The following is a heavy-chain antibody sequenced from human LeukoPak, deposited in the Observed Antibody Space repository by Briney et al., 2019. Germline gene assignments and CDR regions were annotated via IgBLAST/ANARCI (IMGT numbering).Heavy chain of an antibody. V-gene: IGHV1-69*06. CDR1: GGTFSSYA. CDR2: IIPIFGTA. Sequence: SVKVSCKASGGTFSSYAISWVRQAPGQGLEWMGGIIPIFGTANYAQKFQGRVTITADKSTSTAYMELSSLRSEDTAVYYCANSYYYYYYMDVWGKGTTVTVSS. J-gene: IGHJ6*03. CDR3: ANSYYYYYYMDV.